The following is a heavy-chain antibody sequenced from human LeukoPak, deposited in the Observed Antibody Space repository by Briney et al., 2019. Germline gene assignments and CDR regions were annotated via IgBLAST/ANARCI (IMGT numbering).Heavy chain of an antibody. CDR2: ISGGGGST. CDR3: ARDQAYDYVWGSNRYAC. J-gene: IGHJ4*02. Sequence: GGSLRLSCAASGFTFNSHAMSWVRQAPGKGLEWVSGISGGGGSTYHADFVKGRFTISRDNSKNTLSLQMNSLRVEDTALYYCARDQAYDYVWGSNRYACWGQGTLVTVSS. CDR1: GFTFNSHA. D-gene: IGHD3-16*02. V-gene: IGHV3-23*01.